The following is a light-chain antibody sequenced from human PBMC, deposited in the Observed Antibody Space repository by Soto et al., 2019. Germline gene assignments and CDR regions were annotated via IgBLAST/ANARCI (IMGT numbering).Light chain of an antibody. J-gene: IGKJ4*01. CDR1: QSINSW. V-gene: IGKV1-5*03. CDR2: KAS. Sequence: DIQMTQSPSTLSASIGARVTITCRASQSINSWLDWYQQKPGKAPKLLIYKASSLESGVPSRFSGSGSGTEFTLTISSLQPDDFATYYCQQYNSYSFLTFGGGTKGEIK. CDR3: QQYNSYSFLT.